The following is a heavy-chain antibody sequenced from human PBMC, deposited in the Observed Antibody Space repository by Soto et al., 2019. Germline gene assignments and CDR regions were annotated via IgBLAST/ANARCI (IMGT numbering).Heavy chain of an antibody. D-gene: IGHD3-10*01. CDR1: GGSISSSSYY. J-gene: IGHJ6*02. CDR2: IYYSGNT. V-gene: IGHV4-39*01. CDR3: ARRESSGMDV. Sequence: QLQLQESGPGLVKPSETLSLTCTVSGGSISSSSYYWGWIRQPPGKGLEWIGSIYYSGNTYYNPSLKSRVTISVDTSKNQFSLKLSSVTAADTAVYYCARRESSGMDVWGQGTTVTVSS.